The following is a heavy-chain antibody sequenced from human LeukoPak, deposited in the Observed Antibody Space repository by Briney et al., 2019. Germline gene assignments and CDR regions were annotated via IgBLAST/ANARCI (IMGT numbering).Heavy chain of an antibody. V-gene: IGHV3-30*02. D-gene: IGHD5-18*01. CDR3: AKDQDTAKGPRTPD. CDR2: IRYDGSNK. Sequence: GGSLRLSCAASGFTFSSYGMHWVRQAPGKGLEWVAFIRYDGSNKYYADSVKGRFTISRDNSKNTLYLQMNSLRAEDTAVYYCAKDQDTAKGPRTPDLGQGTLVTVSS. J-gene: IGHJ4*02. CDR1: GFTFSSYG.